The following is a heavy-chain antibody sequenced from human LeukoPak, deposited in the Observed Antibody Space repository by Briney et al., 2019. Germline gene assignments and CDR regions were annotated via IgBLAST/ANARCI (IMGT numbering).Heavy chain of an antibody. V-gene: IGHV4-61*09. CDR1: GDSLTSGSRY. CDR3: ARCMSELDYGDYAYYYHMDV. J-gene: IGHJ6*04. D-gene: IGHD4-17*01. CDR2: FYSSTRT. Sequence: SEALSLTCTVSGDSLTSGSRYWSWIRQPAGKGLEWIGHFYSSTRTTYNPSLESRVTISGDTAKNQFSLKLDSVTAADTAVYFCARCMSELDYGDYAYYYHMDVWGKGATVTVSS.